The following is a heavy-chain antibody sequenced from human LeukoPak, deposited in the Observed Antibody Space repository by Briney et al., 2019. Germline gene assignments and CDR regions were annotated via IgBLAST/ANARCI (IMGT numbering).Heavy chain of an antibody. CDR3: ARDHGSTHYFDY. CDR1: GFTFSSYA. J-gene: IGHJ4*02. V-gene: IGHV3-30-3*01. CDR2: ISYDGSNK. Sequence: GGSLRLSCAASGFTFSSYAMHWVRQAPGKGLEWVAVISYDGSNKYYADSVKGRFTISRDNSKNTLYLQMNSLRAEDTAVYYCARDHGSTHYFDYWGQGTLVTVSS. D-gene: IGHD1-26*01.